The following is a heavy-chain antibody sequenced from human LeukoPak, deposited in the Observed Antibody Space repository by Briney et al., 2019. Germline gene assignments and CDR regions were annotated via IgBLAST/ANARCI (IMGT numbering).Heavy chain of an antibody. CDR1: GGSITSDH. Sequence: PSETLSLTCTVSGGSITSDHWNWIRQPPGKGLEWIGCIYYSGRTYYNPSLKSRVTISVDMSKNQFSLRLTSVTAADTAVYYCASRLVATGGYWGQGTLVTVSS. CDR3: ASRLVATGGY. V-gene: IGHV4-59*01. J-gene: IGHJ4*02. D-gene: IGHD5-12*01. CDR2: IYYSGRT.